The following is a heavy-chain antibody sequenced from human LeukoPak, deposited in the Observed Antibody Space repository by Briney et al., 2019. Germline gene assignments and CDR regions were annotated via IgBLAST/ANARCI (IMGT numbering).Heavy chain of an antibody. J-gene: IGHJ4*02. CDR2: LNSDGSST. CDR3: ARSRYDYIWGIDY. CDR1: GFTFSNYW. V-gene: IGHV3-74*01. Sequence: GGSLRLSCAASGFTFSNYWMHCVRHAPGKGLVWVSRLNSDGSSTNYADSVKGRFTISRDNAKNTLHLQMNSLRDEDTAVFYCARSRYDYIWGIDYWGQGTLVTISS. D-gene: IGHD3-16*01.